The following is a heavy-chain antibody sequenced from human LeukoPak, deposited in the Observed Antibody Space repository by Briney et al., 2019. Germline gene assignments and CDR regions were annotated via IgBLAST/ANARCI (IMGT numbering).Heavy chain of an antibody. J-gene: IGHJ4*02. Sequence: ASVKVSCKASGYTFISYAMHWVRQAPGQRLEWMGWINAGNGNTKYSQKFQGRVTIIRDTSASTAYMELSSLRSEDTAVYYCARAYCGGDCYSGFDYWGQGTLVTVSS. CDR3: ARAYCGGDCYSGFDY. V-gene: IGHV1-3*01. CDR2: INAGNGNT. D-gene: IGHD2-21*02. CDR1: GYTFISYA.